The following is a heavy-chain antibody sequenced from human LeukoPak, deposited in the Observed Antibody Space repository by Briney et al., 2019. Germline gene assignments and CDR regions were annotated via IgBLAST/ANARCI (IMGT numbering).Heavy chain of an antibody. CDR1: GGTFTSYA. D-gene: IGHD5-18*01. J-gene: IGHJ3*02. Sequence: ASVKVSCKASGGTFTSYAISWVRQAPGQGLEWMGGIIPIFGTANYAQKFQGRVTITADESTSTAYMELSSMRSEDTDVYYCARDVYTAIDIHAFDIWGQGTMVTVSS. V-gene: IGHV1-69*13. CDR3: ARDVYTAIDIHAFDI. CDR2: IIPIFGTA.